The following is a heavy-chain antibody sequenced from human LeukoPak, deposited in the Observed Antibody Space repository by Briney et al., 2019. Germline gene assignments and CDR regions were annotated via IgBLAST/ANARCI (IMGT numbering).Heavy chain of an antibody. CDR3: ARDEMSSSAGRYNWFDP. CDR2: IIPIFGTA. D-gene: IGHD6-6*01. CDR1: GGTFSSYA. J-gene: IGHJ5*02. Sequence: SVKVSCKASGGTFSSYAISWVRQAPGQGLEWMGGIIPIFGTANYAQKFQGRVTITTDESTSTAYMELSSLRSEDTAVHYCARDEMSSSAGRYNWFDPWGQGTLVTVSS. V-gene: IGHV1-69*05.